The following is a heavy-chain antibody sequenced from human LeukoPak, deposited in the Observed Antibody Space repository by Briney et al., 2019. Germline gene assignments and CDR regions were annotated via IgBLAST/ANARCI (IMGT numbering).Heavy chain of an antibody. D-gene: IGHD3-22*01. CDR1: GFTFSNYG. CDR2: ITGGGDTT. Sequence: GGSLRLSCAASGFTFSNYGMNWVRQAPGKGLFRVSAITGGGDTTYYSDSVKDRFTISRDNSKNTLFLQMNSLRAEDTGLYYCAKVISSGYYYDSWGQGTLVTVSS. CDR3: AKVISSGYYYDS. J-gene: IGHJ4*02. V-gene: IGHV3-23*01.